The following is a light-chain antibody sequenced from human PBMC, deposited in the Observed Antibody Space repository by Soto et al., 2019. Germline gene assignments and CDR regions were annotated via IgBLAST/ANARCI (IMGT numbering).Light chain of an antibody. CDR1: GSDVGGYKY. J-gene: IGLJ1*01. Sequence: QSALTQPASVSGSPGQSITISCTGTGSDVGGYKYVSWYQQHPGKAPKLLIYEVTYRPSGVSNRFSCSKSGNTASLTISGLQTEDEADYYCSSYTGSSTLLYVFGTGTKLTVL. CDR3: SSYTGSSTLLYV. V-gene: IGLV2-14*01. CDR2: EVT.